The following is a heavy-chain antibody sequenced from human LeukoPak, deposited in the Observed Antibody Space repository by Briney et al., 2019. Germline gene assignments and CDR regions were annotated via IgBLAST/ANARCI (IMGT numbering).Heavy chain of an antibody. Sequence: ASVKVSCKASGYTFTSYDINWVRQATGQGLEWMGWINPNSGGTNYAQKFQGRVTMTRDTSISTAYMELSRLRSDDTAVYYCATYDILTYWGQGTLVTVSS. V-gene: IGHV1-2*02. J-gene: IGHJ4*02. D-gene: IGHD3-9*01. CDR2: INPNSGGT. CDR3: ATYDILTY. CDR1: GYTFTSYD.